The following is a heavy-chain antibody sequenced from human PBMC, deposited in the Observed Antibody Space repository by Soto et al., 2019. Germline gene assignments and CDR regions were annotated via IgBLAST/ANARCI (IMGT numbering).Heavy chain of an antibody. Sequence: PSETLSLTCTVSGGSISSYYWSWIRQPPGKGLEWIGYIYYSGSTNYNPSLKSRVTISVDTSKNQFSLKLSSVTAADTAVYYCARHLMGYCSSTSCYEGDAFDIWGQGTMVTVS. CDR2: IYYSGST. D-gene: IGHD2-2*01. J-gene: IGHJ3*02. CDR3: ARHLMGYCSSTSCYEGDAFDI. CDR1: GGSISSYY. V-gene: IGHV4-59*08.